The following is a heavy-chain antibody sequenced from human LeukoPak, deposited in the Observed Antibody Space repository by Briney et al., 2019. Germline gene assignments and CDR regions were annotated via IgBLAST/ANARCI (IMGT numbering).Heavy chain of an antibody. D-gene: IGHD3-10*01. J-gene: IGHJ4*02. CDR3: AKGGPYMVRGVKDY. Sequence: GGSLRLSCAASGFTFSDYYMSWVRQAPGKGLEWVSAISGSGGSTYYADSVKGRFTISRDNSKNTLYLQMNSLRAEDTAVYYCAKGGPYMVRGVKDYWGQGTLVTVSS. CDR1: GFTFSDYY. V-gene: IGHV3-23*01. CDR2: ISGSGGST.